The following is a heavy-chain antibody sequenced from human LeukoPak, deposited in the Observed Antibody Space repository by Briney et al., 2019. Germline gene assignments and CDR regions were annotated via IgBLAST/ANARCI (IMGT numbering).Heavy chain of an antibody. CDR3: ARVLAGSRSDPHRSIRKPFDP. CDR2: INHSGST. Sequence: PSETLSLTCAVYGGSFSGYYWSWIRQPPGKGLEWIGEINHSGSTNYNPSLKSRVTISVDTSKNQFSLKLSSATAADTAVYYCARVLAGSRSDPHRSIRKPFDPWGQGTLVTVSS. J-gene: IGHJ5*02. CDR1: GGSFSGYY. V-gene: IGHV4-34*01. D-gene: IGHD1-26*01.